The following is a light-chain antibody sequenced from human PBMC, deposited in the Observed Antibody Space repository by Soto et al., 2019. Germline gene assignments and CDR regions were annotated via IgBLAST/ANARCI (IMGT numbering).Light chain of an antibody. CDR2: GAS. CDR3: QQYGSSLFT. CDR1: QSVSSSY. Sequence: EIXLTXXXGTLSXSPGEXATLSCRASQSVSSSYLAWYQPKPGQAPRLLIYGASSRATGIPDRFSGXXXGTXFTLTISRLEPEDFAVYYCQQYGSSLFTFGPGTKVDIK. V-gene: IGKV3-20*01. J-gene: IGKJ3*01.